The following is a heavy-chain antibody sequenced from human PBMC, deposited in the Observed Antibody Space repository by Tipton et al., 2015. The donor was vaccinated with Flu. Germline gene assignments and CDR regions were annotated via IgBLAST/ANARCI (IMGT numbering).Heavy chain of an antibody. D-gene: IGHD3-10*01. CDR1: GDSISSDYY. CDR3: SRSTYYYGSGTSDY. V-gene: IGHV4-38-2*01. CDR2: VSHSGNT. J-gene: IGHJ4*02. Sequence: TLSLTCAVSGDSISSDYYWGWIRQFPGKGLEWIGSVSHSGNTYYEPSLKSRVTISLDTFQNHFSLKLISVTAADTAVYYCSRSTYYYGSGTSDYWGQGTLVTVSS.